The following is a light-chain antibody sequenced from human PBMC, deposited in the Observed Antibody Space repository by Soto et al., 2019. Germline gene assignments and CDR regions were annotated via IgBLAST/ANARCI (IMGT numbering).Light chain of an antibody. Sequence: QSVLTQPPSASGTPGQRVTISCSGSSSNIGSNTVNWYQQLPGTAPKLLLYSNDERPSGVPDRFSGSKSGTSASLAISGLQXEDEADYYCAAWDDSLNGYVFGTGTKV. V-gene: IGLV1-44*01. J-gene: IGLJ1*01. CDR1: SSNIGSNT. CDR3: AAWDDSLNGYV. CDR2: SND.